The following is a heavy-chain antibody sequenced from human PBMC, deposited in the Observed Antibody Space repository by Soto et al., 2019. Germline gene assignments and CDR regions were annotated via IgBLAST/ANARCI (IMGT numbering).Heavy chain of an antibody. CDR1: GFIFSNYA. J-gene: IGHJ4*02. CDR2: ISGSGATT. V-gene: IGHV3-23*01. D-gene: IGHD1-1*01. CDR3: TKGGIPRRYNIPKVDFDY. Sequence: GGSLRLSCAASGFIFSNYAMSWVRQAPGRGLEWVSAISGSGATTYYPDSVEGRFTISRDNSKNTPYLQMNNLRADDTAVYYCTKGGIPRRYNIPKVDFDYWGQGSLVTVPQ.